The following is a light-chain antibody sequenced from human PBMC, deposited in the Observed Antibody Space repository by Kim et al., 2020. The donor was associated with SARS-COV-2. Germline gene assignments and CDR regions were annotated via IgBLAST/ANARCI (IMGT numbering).Light chain of an antibody. CDR2: AAS. CDR1: QSISNY. V-gene: IGKV1-39*01. CDR3: QQYNGYV. J-gene: IGKJ4*01. Sequence: DIQMTQSPSSLSASVGDRVTITCRASQSISNYLNWYQQKPGKAPKLLIFAASSLQSGVPSRFSGSGSGTEFALTISSLQPDDFATYYCQQYNGYVFGGGTKLEIK.